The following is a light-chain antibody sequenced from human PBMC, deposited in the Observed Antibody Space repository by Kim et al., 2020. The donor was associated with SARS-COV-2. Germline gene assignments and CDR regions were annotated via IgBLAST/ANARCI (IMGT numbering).Light chain of an antibody. CDR3: QAWDSSTAV. Sequence: GSPGGTGGVAGAGGEVGGEDACWYQQKAGRSPVLVIYRGSKRPSGVRERFSGSDSGNTAALSMSGTQAMDEADYYCQAWDSSTAVFGGGTQLTVL. V-gene: IGLV3-1*01. CDR1: EVGGED. CDR2: RGS. J-gene: IGLJ2*01.